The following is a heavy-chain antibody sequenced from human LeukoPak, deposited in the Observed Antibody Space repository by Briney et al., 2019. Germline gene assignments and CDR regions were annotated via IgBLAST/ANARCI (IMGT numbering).Heavy chain of an antibody. V-gene: IGHV4-34*01. CDR3: ARWASSSWYRGAFDY. CDR1: GGSFSGYY. Sequence: SETLSLTCAVYGGSFSGYYWSWIRQSPGKGLEWIGEINHSGSTNYNPSLKSRVTISVDTSKNQFSLKLSSVTAADTAVYYCARWASSSWYRGAFDYWGQGTLVTVSS. CDR2: INHSGST. D-gene: IGHD6-13*01. J-gene: IGHJ4*02.